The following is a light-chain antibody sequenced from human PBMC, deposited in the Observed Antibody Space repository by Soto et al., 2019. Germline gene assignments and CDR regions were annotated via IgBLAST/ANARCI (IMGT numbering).Light chain of an antibody. V-gene: IGKV1-5*03. Sequence: IQMTQSPSTLSSSVGDRVTITCRASQSISSWLAWYQQKPGKAPKLLIYKASSLESGVPSRFSGSGSGTEFTLTINSLQPDDFATYYCQQANSYPRTFGQGTKVDI. CDR1: QSISSW. J-gene: IGKJ1*01. CDR2: KAS. CDR3: QQANSYPRT.